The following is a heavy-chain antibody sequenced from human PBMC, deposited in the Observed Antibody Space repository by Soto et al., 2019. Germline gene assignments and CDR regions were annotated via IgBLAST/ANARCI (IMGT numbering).Heavy chain of an antibody. CDR3: ARTRIEAAGIGMDA. CDR1: VGSISSYY. D-gene: IGHD6-13*01. Sequence: SDPLSLTCTASVGSISSYYWSWIRQPPGKGLEWIGYIYYSGSTNYNPSLKSRVTISVDTSKNQFSLKLSSVTAADTAVYYCARTRIEAAGIGMDALGKGNTLTVSS. J-gene: IGHJ6*04. V-gene: IGHV4-59*07. CDR2: IYYSGST.